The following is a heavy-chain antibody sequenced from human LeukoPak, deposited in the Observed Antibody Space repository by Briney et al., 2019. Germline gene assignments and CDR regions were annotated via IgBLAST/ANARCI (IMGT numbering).Heavy chain of an antibody. CDR1: GFTFSSY. CDR2: ISYSGST. V-gene: IGHV4-31*02. D-gene: IGHD4-11*01. J-gene: IGHJ4*02. CDR3: TVGPHHYFDS. Sequence: LRLSCAASGFTFSSYMNWIRQHPGKGLEWTGYISYSGSTYYNPSLKSRVTISLDSSKNQFSLRLSSVSAADTAVYFCTVGPHHYFDSWGQGTLVTVSS.